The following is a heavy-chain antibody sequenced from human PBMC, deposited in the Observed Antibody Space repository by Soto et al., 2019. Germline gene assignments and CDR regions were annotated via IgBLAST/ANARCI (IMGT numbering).Heavy chain of an antibody. Sequence: QVQLVQSGAEVKKPGASVKVSCKASGYTFTSYGISWVRQAPGQGLEWMGWISAYNGNTNYAQKLQGRVTMTTDTSTSTAYMELRSLRSDDTAVYYCARDKWVTIFGVVIIWKSDAFDIWGQGTMVTVSS. D-gene: IGHD3-3*01. CDR2: ISAYNGNT. J-gene: IGHJ3*02. CDR3: ARDKWVTIFGVVIIWKSDAFDI. V-gene: IGHV1-18*01. CDR1: GYTFTSYG.